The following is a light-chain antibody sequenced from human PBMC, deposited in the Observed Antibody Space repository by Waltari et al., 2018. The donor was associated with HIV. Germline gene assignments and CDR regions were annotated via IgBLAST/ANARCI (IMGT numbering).Light chain of an antibody. Sequence: QSALTQPLAVSGSPGQSVTISCTGTNSDIGSYNRVCWYQPTPGTAPKLVIYDVSSRPSGVPDRFSGSKSGNTAALTISGLQAEDDGDYYCSSYTTTTAHVFGTGTKVTVL. J-gene: IGLJ1*01. CDR3: SSYTTTTAHV. V-gene: IGLV2-18*02. CDR1: NSDIGSYNR. CDR2: DVS.